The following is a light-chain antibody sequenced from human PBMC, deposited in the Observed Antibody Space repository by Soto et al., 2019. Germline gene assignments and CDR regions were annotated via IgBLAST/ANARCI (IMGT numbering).Light chain of an antibody. V-gene: IGKV3-20*01. Sequence: EIVLTQSPGTLSLSPGESATLSCRASQSVSSSYLSRYQQKPGQAPRLLIHGTSDRATGIPDRFSGSGSGTDFTLTITSLEPEDFAVYYCQQFINSPYMYIFGQGTKLEI. CDR3: QQFINSPYMYI. CDR2: GTS. CDR1: QSVSSSY. J-gene: IGKJ2*01.